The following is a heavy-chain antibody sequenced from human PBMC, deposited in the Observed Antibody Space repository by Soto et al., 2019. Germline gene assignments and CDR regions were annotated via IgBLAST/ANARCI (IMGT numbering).Heavy chain of an antibody. V-gene: IGHV3-9*01. Sequence: GGSLRLSCATSGFTFDGYAMHWVRQAPGKGLEWVSGISWNSGSVGYADSVKGRFTVSRDNAKNSLYLQMNSLRAEDTALYYCATELDGGGTFDYWGQGTLVTVSS. CDR3: ATELDGGGTFDY. CDR1: GFTFDGYA. D-gene: IGHD3-16*01. J-gene: IGHJ4*02. CDR2: ISWNSGSV.